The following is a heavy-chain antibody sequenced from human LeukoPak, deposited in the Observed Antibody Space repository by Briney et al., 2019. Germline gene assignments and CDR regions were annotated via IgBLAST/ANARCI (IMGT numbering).Heavy chain of an antibody. Sequence: GASVKVSCKASGGTFSSYAISWVRQAPGQGLEWMGRIIPIFGTANYAQKFQGRVTITTDESTSTAYMELSSLRSEDTAVYYCARDPPGFVAARTDDYWGQGTLVTVSS. V-gene: IGHV1-69*05. CDR3: ARDPPGFVAARTDDY. CDR1: GGTFSSYA. D-gene: IGHD6-6*01. CDR2: IIPIFGTA. J-gene: IGHJ4*02.